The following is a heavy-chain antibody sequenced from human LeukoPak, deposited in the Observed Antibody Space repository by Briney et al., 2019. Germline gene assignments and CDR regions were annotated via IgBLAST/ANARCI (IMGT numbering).Heavy chain of an antibody. J-gene: IGHJ4*02. V-gene: IGHV4-59*01. D-gene: IGHD3-3*01. CDR3: ARGLVDTIFGVYFDY. CDR1: GGSISSYY. Sequence: SETLSLTCTVSGGSISSYYWSWIRQPPGKGLEWIGYIYYGGSTNYNPSLKSRVTISVDTSKNQFSLKLSSVTAADTAVYYCARGLVDTIFGVYFDYWGQGTLVTVSS. CDR2: IYYGGST.